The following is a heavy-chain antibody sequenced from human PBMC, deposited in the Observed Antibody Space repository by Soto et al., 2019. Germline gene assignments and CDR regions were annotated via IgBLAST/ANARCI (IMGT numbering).Heavy chain of an antibody. CDR3: DRGCFGVNSGYDWGGHYYYYGMEV. CDR1: VCSFIGYY. CDR2: INHSGST. J-gene: IGHJ6*02. D-gene: IGHD5-12*01. V-gene: IGHV4-34*01. Sequence: SSTXSLTCAVYVCSFIGYYFIWIRHPPGKGLELIGEINHSGSTNYNPSLKSRVTISVDTSKNQFSLKLSSVTAADTDVYYCDRGCFGVNSGYDWGGHYYYYGMEVWSQGTKV.